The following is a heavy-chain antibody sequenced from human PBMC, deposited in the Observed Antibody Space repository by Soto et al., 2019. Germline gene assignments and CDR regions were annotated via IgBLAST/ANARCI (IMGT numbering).Heavy chain of an antibody. V-gene: IGHV1-2*04. J-gene: IGHJ4*02. Sequence: ASVKVSCKASGYTFSDFFIHWVRQAPGQGLEWMGWVNPNSGGTNYAQKFQGWVTMTRDTSISTAYMELSRLRSDDTAVYYCVTSRVRIAVAGETEYYFDYCGQGPLVSISS. CDR3: VTSRVRIAVAGETEYYFDY. D-gene: IGHD6-19*01. CDR2: VNPNSGGT. CDR1: GYTFSDFF.